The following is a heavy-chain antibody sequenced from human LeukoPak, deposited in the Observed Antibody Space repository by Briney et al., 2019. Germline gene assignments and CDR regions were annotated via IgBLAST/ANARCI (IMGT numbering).Heavy chain of an antibody. CDR3: AKGLRWFGDFYFNFFDY. CDR2: IYSGDST. D-gene: IGHD3-10*01. CDR1: GLSVSTNS. Sequence: GGSLRLSCAASGLSVSTNSMSWVRQAPGKGLEWVSVIYSGDSTYYGDSVKGRFTIARDNSENTVSLQMNTLKTEDTAVYYCAKGLRWFGDFYFNFFDYWGQGILVTVSS. V-gene: IGHV3-66*01. J-gene: IGHJ4*02.